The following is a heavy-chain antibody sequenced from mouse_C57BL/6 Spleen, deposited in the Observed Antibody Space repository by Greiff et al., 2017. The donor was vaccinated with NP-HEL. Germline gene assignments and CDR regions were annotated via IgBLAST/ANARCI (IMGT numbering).Heavy chain of an antibody. Sequence: EVQLVESGGGLVKPGGSLKLSCAASGFTFSDYGMHWVRQAPEKGLEWVAYISSGSSTIYYADTVKGRFTISRDNAKNTLFLQMISLRSEDTAMYYCAKDSSGYGTMDYWGQGTSVTVSS. J-gene: IGHJ4*01. V-gene: IGHV5-17*01. D-gene: IGHD3-2*02. CDR1: GFTFSDYG. CDR3: AKDSSGYGTMDY. CDR2: ISSGSSTI.